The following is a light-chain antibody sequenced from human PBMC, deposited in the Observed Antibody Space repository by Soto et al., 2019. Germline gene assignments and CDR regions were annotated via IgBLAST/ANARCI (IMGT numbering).Light chain of an antibody. CDR2: DVI. CDR1: SSDVGGYNY. CDR3: SSYTSSNTGV. Sequence: QSVLTQPASVSGSPGQSITISCTGTSSDVGGYNYVSWYQQHPGKAPKLMIYDVINRPLGVSNRFSGSKSGNTASLTISGLQAEDEADYYCSSYTSSNTGVFGGGTKLTVL. V-gene: IGLV2-14*01. J-gene: IGLJ3*02.